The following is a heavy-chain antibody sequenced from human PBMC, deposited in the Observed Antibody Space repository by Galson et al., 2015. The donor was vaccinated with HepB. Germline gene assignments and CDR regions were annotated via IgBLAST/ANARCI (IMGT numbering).Heavy chain of an antibody. V-gene: IGHV3-23*01. CDR3: AKAVALYFHYGLDV. CDR1: GFSFSRYA. CDR2: IPGSGGST. J-gene: IGHJ6*02. Sequence: SLRLSCATSGFSFSRYAMSWVRQAPGKGLEWVSAIPGSGGSTYYADSVKGQFNISKDNSKNPLHLQVNRLRAEDTAVYYCAKAVALYFHYGLDVWGQGTTVTVSS.